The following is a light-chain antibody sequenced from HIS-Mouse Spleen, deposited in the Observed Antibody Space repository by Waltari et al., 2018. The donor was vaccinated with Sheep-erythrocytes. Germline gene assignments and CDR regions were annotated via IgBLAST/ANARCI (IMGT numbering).Light chain of an antibody. V-gene: IGLV1-47*01. J-gene: IGLJ1*01. Sequence: QSVLTQPPSASGTPGQRVTISCSGSSSNIGSNYVSWYQQLPGTAPKLLTYRNNQRPSGVPDRFSGSKSGTSASLAISGLRSEYEADYYCAAWDDSLNGYVFGTGTKVTVL. CDR1: SSNIGSNY. CDR3: AAWDDSLNGYV. CDR2: RNN.